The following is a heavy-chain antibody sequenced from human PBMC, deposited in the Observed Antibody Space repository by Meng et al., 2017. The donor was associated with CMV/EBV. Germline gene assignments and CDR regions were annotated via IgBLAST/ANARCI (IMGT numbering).Heavy chain of an antibody. V-gene: IGHV1-18*01. CDR2: ISAYNGNT. J-gene: IGHJ4*02. D-gene: IGHD6-13*01. CDR3: ARVEELVGWGGGEIKVPDY. CDR1: GYTFTSYG. Sequence: ASVKVSCKASGYTFTSYGISWVRQAPGQGLEWMGWISAYNGNTNYAQKLQGRVTMTTDTSTSTADMELRSLRSDDTAVYYCARVEELVGWGGGEIKVPDYWGQGTLVTVSS.